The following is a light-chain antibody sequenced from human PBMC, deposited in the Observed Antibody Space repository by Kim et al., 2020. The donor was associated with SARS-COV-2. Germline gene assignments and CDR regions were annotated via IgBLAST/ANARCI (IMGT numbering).Light chain of an antibody. CDR3: QQRSTWPPYS. CDR2: DAS. CDR1: HSVSNF. Sequence: LSPGERATLSCRASHSVSNFLAWYQHKPGQAPRLLIYDASTRATGIPARFSGSGSGTDFTLTISSLEPEDSAVYYCQQRSTWPPYSFGQGTKLEI. V-gene: IGKV3-11*01. J-gene: IGKJ2*01.